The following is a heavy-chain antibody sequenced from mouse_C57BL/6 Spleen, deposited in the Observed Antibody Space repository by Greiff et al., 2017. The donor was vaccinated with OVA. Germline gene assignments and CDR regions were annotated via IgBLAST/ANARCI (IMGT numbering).Heavy chain of an antibody. CDR1: GYTFTSYG. Sequence: VQLKESGAELARPGASVQLSCKASGYTFTSYGISWVKQRTGQGLAWIGEIYPRSGNTYYNEKFKGKATLTADKSSSTAYMELRSLTSEDSAVYFCARDDYDDPHYFDYWGQGTTLTVSS. CDR2: IYPRSGNT. D-gene: IGHD2-4*01. V-gene: IGHV1-81*01. J-gene: IGHJ2*01. CDR3: ARDDYDDPHYFDY.